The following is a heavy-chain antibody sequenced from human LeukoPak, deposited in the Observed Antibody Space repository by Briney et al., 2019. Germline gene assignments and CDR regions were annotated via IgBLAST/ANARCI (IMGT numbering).Heavy chain of an antibody. CDR2: TYYRSKWYN. J-gene: IGHJ4*02. V-gene: IGHV6-1*01. CDR3: ARATYYYDSSGYPTYYFDY. D-gene: IGHD3-22*01. CDR1: GDSVSSNSAA. Sequence: SQTLSLACAISGDSVSSNSAAWNWIRQSPSRGLEWLGRTYYRSKWYNDYAVSVKSRITINPDTSKNQFSLQLNSVTPEDTAVYYCARATYYYDSSGYPTYYFDYWGQGTLVTVSS.